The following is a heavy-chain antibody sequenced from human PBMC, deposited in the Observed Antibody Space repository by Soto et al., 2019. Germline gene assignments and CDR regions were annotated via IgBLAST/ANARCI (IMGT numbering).Heavy chain of an antibody. Sequence: SETLSLTCTVSGGSITSSSYYWGWIRQPPGKGLEWIGSIYYSGSTYYNPSLKSRVTISVDTSKNQFSLKLSSVTAADTAVYYCATQEVGGSYVYTFDPWVHGTLVTVSS. D-gene: IGHD1-26*01. V-gene: IGHV4-39*01. J-gene: IGHJ5*02. CDR3: ATQEVGGSYVYTFDP. CDR2: IYYSGST. CDR1: GGSITSSSYY.